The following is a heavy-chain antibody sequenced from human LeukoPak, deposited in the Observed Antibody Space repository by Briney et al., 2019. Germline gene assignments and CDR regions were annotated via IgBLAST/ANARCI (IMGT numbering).Heavy chain of an antibody. CDR1: GGSIGSYY. CDR3: ARDSEYGSGSYTYAY. J-gene: IGHJ4*02. V-gene: IGHV4-4*07. Sequence: SETLSLNCSVSGGSIGSYYWSWLRQPAGKGLEWIGRVYTSGITNYNPSLKSRVTMSIDTSKNQFSLRLSSVTAADTAVYYCARDSEYGSGSYTYAYWGPGTLVTVSS. D-gene: IGHD3-10*01. CDR2: VYTSGIT.